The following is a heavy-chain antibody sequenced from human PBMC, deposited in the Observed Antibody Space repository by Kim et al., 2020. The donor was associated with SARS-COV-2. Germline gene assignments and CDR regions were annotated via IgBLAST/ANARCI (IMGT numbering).Heavy chain of an antibody. CDR1: GGLITSSSYY. Sequence: SETLSLTCSVSGGLITSSSYYWGWIRQSPGKGLEWIGSIYYSGNTYYSPSLESRVTVSMDTSKNLYSLILSSVTAADSGVYYCARDTASTTLFGMDVWG. CDR2: IYYSGNT. CDR3: ARDTASTTLFGMDV. J-gene: IGHJ6*02. V-gene: IGHV4-39*02. D-gene: IGHD4-4*01.